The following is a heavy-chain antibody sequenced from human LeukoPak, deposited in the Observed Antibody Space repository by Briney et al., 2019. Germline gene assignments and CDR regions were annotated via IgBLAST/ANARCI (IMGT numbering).Heavy chain of an antibody. CDR1: GYTFTGYY. CDR2: INPNNGGT. Sequence: AASAKVSCKASGYTFTGYYIHWVRQAPGQGLEWMGWINPNNGGTSDAQKFQGRVTMTRDTSISTAYMELSRLRSDDTAVYYCARRYCSSTSCYDYFDYWGQGTLVTVSS. J-gene: IGHJ4*02. CDR3: ARRYCSSTSCYDYFDY. D-gene: IGHD2-2*01. V-gene: IGHV1-2*02.